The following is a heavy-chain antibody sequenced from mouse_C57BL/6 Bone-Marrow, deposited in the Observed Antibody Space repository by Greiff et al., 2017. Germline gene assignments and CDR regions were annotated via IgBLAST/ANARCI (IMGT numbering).Heavy chain of an antibody. CDR2: INPSNGGT. V-gene: IGHV1-53*01. J-gene: IGHJ2*01. CDR3: ARWLWLRPGVYFDY. Sequence: LQESGTELVKPGASVKLSCKASGYTFTSYWMHWVKQRPGQGLEWIGNINPSNGGTNYNEKFKSKATLTVDKSSSTAYMQLSSLTSEDSAVYYCARWLWLRPGVYFDYWGQGTTLTVSS. D-gene: IGHD2-2*01. CDR1: GYTFTSYW.